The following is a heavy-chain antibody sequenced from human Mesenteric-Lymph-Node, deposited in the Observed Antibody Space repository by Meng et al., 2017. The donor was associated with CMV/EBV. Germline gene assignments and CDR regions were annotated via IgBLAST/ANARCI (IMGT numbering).Heavy chain of an antibody. CDR3: TNVKPQGGYSYGPPDY. J-gene: IGHJ4*02. V-gene: IGHV3-49*04. CDR1: GFTFGDYA. D-gene: IGHD5-18*01. Sequence: GGSLRLSCTASGFTFGDYAMSWVRQAPGKGLEWVGFIRSKGYGGTTEYAASVKGRFTISRDDSKSIAYLQMNSLKTEDTAVYYCTNVKPQGGYSYGPPDYWGQGTLVTVSS. CDR2: IRSKGYGGTT.